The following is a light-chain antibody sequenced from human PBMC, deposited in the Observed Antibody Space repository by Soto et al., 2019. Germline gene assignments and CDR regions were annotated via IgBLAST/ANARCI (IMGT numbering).Light chain of an antibody. CDR2: KAS. CDR1: QSIRSL. V-gene: IGKV1-5*03. CDR3: QQYNSWYT. J-gene: IGKJ2*01. Sequence: DVQMTQSPSTLSASVGDRVTITCRASQSIRSLLAWYQQKPGKAPKLLIYKASSLESGVPSRFSGSGSGTEFTLTISSLQPDDFATYYCQQYNSWYTFGQGTKLEIK.